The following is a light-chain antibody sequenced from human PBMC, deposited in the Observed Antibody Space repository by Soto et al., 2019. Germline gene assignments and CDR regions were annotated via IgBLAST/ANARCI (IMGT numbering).Light chain of an antibody. CDR2: EVR. Sequence: QSALTQPASVSLSPGQSITISCTGTSSDVGDYDYVSWYQQHPGKAPKLMIYEVRNRPSGVSNRFSGSKSGNTASLAISGLQAEDEANYYCSSYTNSNTWVFGGGTKLTVL. V-gene: IGLV2-14*01. CDR1: SSDVGDYDY. CDR3: SSYTNSNTWV. J-gene: IGLJ3*02.